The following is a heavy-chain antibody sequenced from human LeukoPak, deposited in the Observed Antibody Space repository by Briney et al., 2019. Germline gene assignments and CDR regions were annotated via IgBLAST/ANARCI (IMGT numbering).Heavy chain of an antibody. V-gene: IGHV3-21*01. CDR2: INSGGYI. CDR3: AREWGYCFGAGCRYFDY. CDR1: GFTFSTYS. J-gene: IGHJ4*02. Sequence: PGGSLRLSCAASGFTFSTYSMNWVRQAPGRGLEWVSSINSGGYIYYADSVKGRFTISRDNAQNSLYLQMNSLRAEDTAVYYCAREWGYCFGAGCRYFDYWGQGTLVTVSS. D-gene: IGHD2-15*01.